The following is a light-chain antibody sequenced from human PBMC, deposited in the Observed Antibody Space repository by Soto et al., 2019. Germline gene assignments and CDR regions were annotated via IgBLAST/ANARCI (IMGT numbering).Light chain of an antibody. CDR2: EVT. Sequence: ALTQPASVSGSPGQSITISCTGTSNDVGAYDYVSWYQQHPGKAPKLIIYEVTYRPSGVSNRFSGSQSGNTASLTISGLQAEDEADYYCSSYRGSSTLTFGGGTKVTVL. V-gene: IGLV2-14*01. CDR3: SSYRGSSTLT. J-gene: IGLJ2*01. CDR1: SNDVGAYDY.